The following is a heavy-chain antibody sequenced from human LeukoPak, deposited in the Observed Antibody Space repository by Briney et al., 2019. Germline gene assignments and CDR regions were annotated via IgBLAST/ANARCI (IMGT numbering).Heavy chain of an antibody. V-gene: IGHV4-59*01. Sequence: PSETLSLTCTVSDDSTTIYYWSWIRQPPGKGLEWIGYIDHTGSTNYNPSLNSRVTISRDTSKNHFSLKLSSATAADTAVYYCARLKYYYDSSGYRAEYFQHWGQGTLVTVSS. J-gene: IGHJ1*01. CDR2: IDHTGST. CDR1: DDSTTIYY. CDR3: ARLKYYYDSSGYRAEYFQH. D-gene: IGHD3-22*01.